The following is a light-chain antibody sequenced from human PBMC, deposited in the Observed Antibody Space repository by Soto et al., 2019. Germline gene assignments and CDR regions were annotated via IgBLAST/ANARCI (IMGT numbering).Light chain of an antibody. Sequence: EIAMTQSPATLSVSHGERATLSCRASQSVSSNLAWYQQKPGQAPRLLIYGASTRATGIPARISGSGSGTEFTLTITSLQSEDFAVYYCQQYNKWRTFGQGTKVDIK. CDR3: QQYNKWRT. J-gene: IGKJ1*01. CDR2: GAS. CDR1: QSVSSN. V-gene: IGKV3-15*01.